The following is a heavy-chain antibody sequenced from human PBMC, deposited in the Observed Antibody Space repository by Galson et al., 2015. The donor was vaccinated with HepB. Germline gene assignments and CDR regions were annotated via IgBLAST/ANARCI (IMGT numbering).Heavy chain of an antibody. D-gene: IGHD2-15*01. J-gene: IGHJ3*02. CDR1: EFTFSSFW. Sequence: SLRLSCAASEFTFSSFWMSWVRQAPGKGLEWVANIKQDGSEEYYVDSVKGRFTMSRDNGKNSVYLRMKSLRAEDTAVYYCARETFCSGGSCPLGAFDIWGQGTMVTVSS. CDR2: IKQDGSEE. V-gene: IGHV3-7*01. CDR3: ARETFCSGGSCPLGAFDI.